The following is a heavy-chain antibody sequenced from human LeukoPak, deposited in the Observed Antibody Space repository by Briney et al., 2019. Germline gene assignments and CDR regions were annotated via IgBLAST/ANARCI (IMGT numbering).Heavy chain of an antibody. D-gene: IGHD3-3*01. J-gene: IGHJ4*02. CDR3: VRDYDFWSGQSYFDY. Sequence: GRSLRLSCAASGFTFDDYAMHWVRQAPGKGLEWVSGISWNSGSIGYADSVKGRFTISRDNSKNTLYLQMNSLRAEDTAVYYCVRDYDFWSGQSYFDYWGQGTLVTVSS. CDR2: ISWNSGSI. CDR1: GFTFDDYA. V-gene: IGHV3-9*01.